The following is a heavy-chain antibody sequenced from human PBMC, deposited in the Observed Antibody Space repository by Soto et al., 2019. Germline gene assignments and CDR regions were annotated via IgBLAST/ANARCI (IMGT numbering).Heavy chain of an antibody. J-gene: IGHJ6*01. CDR3: ARDKDRQQIGGNSCYIMDV. V-gene: IGHV1-69*12. CDR1: GGTVRTSA. D-gene: IGHD6-25*01. Sequence: QVQLVPSGAEVKKPGSSVKVSCKTSGGTVRTSAISWVRQAPGQGLEWMGGIMPVFPTPGYAQEFQGRGTITADESTGTADREPSSRRSEDTGVDYGARDKDRQQIGGNSCYIMDVWGQGTTVTVPS. CDR2: IMPVFPTP.